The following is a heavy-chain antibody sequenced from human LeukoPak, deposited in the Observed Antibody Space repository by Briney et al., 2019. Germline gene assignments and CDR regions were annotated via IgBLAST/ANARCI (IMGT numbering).Heavy chain of an antibody. J-gene: IGHJ4*02. CDR3: ARGQWFRAF. CDR1: GGSFSGYH. Sequence: ASETLSLTCAVYGGSFSGYHWTWIRQPPGKGLEWIGEIHYSGSATYNPSLKSRVTISVDTSKNQFSLKMNSVTAADTAVYYCARGQWFRAFWSRGTPVTVSS. D-gene: IGHD3-10*01. CDR2: IHYSGSA. V-gene: IGHV4-34*01.